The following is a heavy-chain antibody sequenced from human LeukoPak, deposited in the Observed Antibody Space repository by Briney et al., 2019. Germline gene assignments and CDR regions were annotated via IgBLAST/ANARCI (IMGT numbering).Heavy chain of an antibody. CDR2: IYSGGST. Sequence: GGSLRLSCAASGFTFSSNYMSWVRQPPGKGLEWVSVIYSGGSTYYSDSVKGRFTISRDNSKNTLYLQMNSLRAEDTAVYYCAKSEWELLPVDYWGQGTLVTVSS. D-gene: IGHD1-26*01. V-gene: IGHV3-53*01. CDR1: GFTFSSNY. CDR3: AKSEWELLPVDY. J-gene: IGHJ4*02.